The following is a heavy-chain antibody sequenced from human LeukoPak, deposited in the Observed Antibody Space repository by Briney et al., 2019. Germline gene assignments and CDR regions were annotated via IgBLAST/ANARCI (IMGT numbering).Heavy chain of an antibody. D-gene: IGHD2-2*01. Sequence: PGASVKVSCKASGYTFTNYYMHWVRQAPGQGLEWMGIINPSGDSTSYAQKFQGRVTMTRDTSTSTVYMELSSLRAEDTAVYYCAKGNYYCSSSSCYEAYYYAMDVWGQGTTVTVSS. CDR3: AKGNYYCSSSSCYEAYYYAMDV. V-gene: IGHV1-46*01. CDR2: INPSGDST. J-gene: IGHJ6*02. CDR1: GYTFTNYY.